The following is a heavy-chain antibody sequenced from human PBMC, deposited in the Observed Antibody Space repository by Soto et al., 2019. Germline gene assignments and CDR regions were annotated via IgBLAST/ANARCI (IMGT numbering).Heavy chain of an antibody. CDR1: GDSINSSHW. CDR2: ISHSGST. V-gene: IGHV4-4*02. D-gene: IGHD6-19*01. CDR3: ARVHVMVVAGSTFDY. J-gene: IGHJ4*01. Sequence: SETLSLTCTVSGDSINSSHWWNWVRQPPGKGLEWIGQISHSGSTNYNPSLTSRVNKSVDTSNNQFSLKLTSVTAADTAVYYCARVHVMVVAGSTFDYWGHGTLVTV.